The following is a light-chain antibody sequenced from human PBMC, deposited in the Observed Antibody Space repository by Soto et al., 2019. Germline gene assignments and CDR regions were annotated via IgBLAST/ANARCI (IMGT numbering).Light chain of an antibody. CDR2: GAS. V-gene: IGKV3-20*01. CDR3: QSYGRSST. Sequence: ESMFRQSPDTLKLSPGERATLSCTASQSVSNNYLAWYQQKPGQAPRLLIYGASNRATGIPDRFSGSGSGTDFTLTISRLEPEDFGVYYCQSYGRSSTFCQGAKL. J-gene: IGKJ2*02. CDR1: QSVSNNY.